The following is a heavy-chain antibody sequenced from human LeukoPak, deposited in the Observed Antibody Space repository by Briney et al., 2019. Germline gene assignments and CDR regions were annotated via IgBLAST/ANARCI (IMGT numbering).Heavy chain of an antibody. CDR2: IKEDGSEK. V-gene: IGHV3-7*03. D-gene: IGHD6-19*01. Sequence: GGSLRLSCAASGFIFSRYWMSWVRQAPGKGLEWVANIKEDGSEKSYVDSVKGRFTISRDKAKNSLYLQMNSLRAEDTAVYYCATRGVAGNDYWGQGTLVTVSS. CDR3: ATRGVAGNDY. J-gene: IGHJ4*02. CDR1: GFIFSRYW.